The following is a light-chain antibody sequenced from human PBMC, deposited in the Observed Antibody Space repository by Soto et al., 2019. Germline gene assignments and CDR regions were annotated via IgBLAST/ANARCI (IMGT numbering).Light chain of an antibody. J-gene: IGLJ1*01. CDR3: CSYAGSYNYV. V-gene: IGLV2-11*01. CDR2: DVT. CDR1: RSDVGGYNY. Sequence: SVLSQPASVSGSPGQSITISCTGSRSDVGGYNYVSWYQQHPGKAPKLIIYDVTKRPSGVPDRFSGSKSGNTASRTISGLQAEVEADYYCCSYAGSYNYVFGTGTKVTVL.